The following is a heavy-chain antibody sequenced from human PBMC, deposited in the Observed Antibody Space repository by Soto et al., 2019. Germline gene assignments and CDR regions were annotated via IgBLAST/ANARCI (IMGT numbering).Heavy chain of an antibody. D-gene: IGHD6-6*01. CDR2: ISADNGNT. J-gene: IGHJ4*02. CDR3: ARDPPNPYSSLPDSY. Sequence: EASVKVSCKASGYTFTSYAIGWVRQAPGQGLEWMGWISADNGNTNYAQKLQGRVTMITDTSTSTAYMELRSLRSDDTAVYYCARDPPNPYSSLPDSYWGQGTLVTVSS. CDR1: GYTFTSYA. V-gene: IGHV1-18*01.